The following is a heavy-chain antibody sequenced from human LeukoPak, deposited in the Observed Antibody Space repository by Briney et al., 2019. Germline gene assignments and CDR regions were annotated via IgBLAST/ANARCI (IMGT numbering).Heavy chain of an antibody. CDR3: TTTGIWGSTTGVGLFDY. V-gene: IGHV3-21*04. CDR2: ISTSSSYI. J-gene: IGHJ4*02. CDR1: GFAFSSYT. Sequence: PGGSLRLSCAASGFAFSSYTMNWVRQAPGKGLEWVSFISTSSSYIYYADSVKGRFTISRDNAKNSLYLQMNSLRVEDTAFYYCTTTGIWGSTTGVGLFDYWGQGTLVTVSS. D-gene: IGHD1-26*01.